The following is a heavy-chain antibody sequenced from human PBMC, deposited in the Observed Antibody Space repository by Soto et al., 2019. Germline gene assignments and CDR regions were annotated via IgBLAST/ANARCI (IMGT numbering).Heavy chain of an antibody. V-gene: IGHV4-59*08. CDR1: GGSISSYY. CDR3: ARYSGYDYWFDP. Sequence: QVQLQESGPGLVKPSETLSLTCTVSGGSISSYYWGWIRQPPGKGLEWIGYIYYSGSTNYNPSLKSRVTISVDTSKNQFSLKLSSVTAADTAVYYCARYSGYDYWFDPWGQGTLVTVSS. J-gene: IGHJ5*02. CDR2: IYYSGST. D-gene: IGHD5-12*01.